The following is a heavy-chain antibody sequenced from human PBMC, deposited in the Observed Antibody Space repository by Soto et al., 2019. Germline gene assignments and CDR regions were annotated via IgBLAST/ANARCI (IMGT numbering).Heavy chain of an antibody. J-gene: IGHJ4*02. D-gene: IGHD3-22*01. Sequence: SETLSLTCAVSGGSISSGGYSWSWIRQPPGKGLEWIGYIYHSGSTYYNPSLKSRVTISVDRSKNQFSLKLSSVTAADTAVYYCARATRYYRFDYWGQGTLVTVSS. CDR3: ARATRYYRFDY. V-gene: IGHV4-30-2*01. CDR1: GGSISSGGYS. CDR2: IYHSGST.